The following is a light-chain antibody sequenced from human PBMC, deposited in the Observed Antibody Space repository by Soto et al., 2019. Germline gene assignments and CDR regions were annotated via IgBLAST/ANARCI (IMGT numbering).Light chain of an antibody. Sequence: EIVLTQSPGTLSLSPGERATLSCRASQSVFNNHIGWYQQKPGQAPRRLIFGASFRATGIPGSFSGSGSGTEFTLTITSLQSEDFAVYYCQQYNKWPITFGRGTRLEIK. CDR3: QQYNKWPIT. CDR1: QSVFNN. V-gene: IGKV3D-15*01. J-gene: IGKJ5*01. CDR2: GAS.